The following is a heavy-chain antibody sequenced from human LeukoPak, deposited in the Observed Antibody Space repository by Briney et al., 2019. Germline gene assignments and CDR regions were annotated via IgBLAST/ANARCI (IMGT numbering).Heavy chain of an antibody. V-gene: IGHV3-23*01. Sequence: PGGSLRLSCVVSGFMFSNYAMSWVRQAPRKGLEWVSGISGSGGSTHYVDSVKGRFTISRDNSKNTLYLQMNSLRAEDTAVYYCARRRYNWNAIDYWGQGTLVTVSS. J-gene: IGHJ4*02. CDR1: GFMFSNYA. D-gene: IGHD1-20*01. CDR2: ISGSGGST. CDR3: ARRRYNWNAIDY.